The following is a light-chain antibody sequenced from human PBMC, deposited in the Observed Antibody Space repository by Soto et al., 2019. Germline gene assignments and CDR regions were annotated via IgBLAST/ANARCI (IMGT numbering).Light chain of an antibody. CDR2: GAS. Sequence: EIVLTQSPGTLSLSPGERATLSCRASQRVISSYLAWYQQRPGQDPRLLIYGASRRATGIPDRFSGSGSETDFTLTISGLEPEDFAVYYCQQYGRSPWTVGQGTKVDIK. CDR1: QRVISSY. J-gene: IGKJ1*01. V-gene: IGKV3-20*01. CDR3: QQYGRSPWT.